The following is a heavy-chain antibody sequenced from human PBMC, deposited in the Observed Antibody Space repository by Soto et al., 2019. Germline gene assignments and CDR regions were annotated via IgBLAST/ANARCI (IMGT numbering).Heavy chain of an antibody. CDR2: VSASGSIT. CDR3: AKGDCSGGRCYRGFDY. CDR1: GFRFSNYD. J-gene: IGHJ4*02. Sequence: GGSLRLSCEASGFRFSNYDMSWVRQAPGKGLEWVSGVSASGSITSYADSAKGRFTISRDNAKNSMFLQMNSLRAEDTAVYFCAKGDCSGGRCYRGFDYWGQGTLVTVSS. V-gene: IGHV3-23*01. D-gene: IGHD2-15*01.